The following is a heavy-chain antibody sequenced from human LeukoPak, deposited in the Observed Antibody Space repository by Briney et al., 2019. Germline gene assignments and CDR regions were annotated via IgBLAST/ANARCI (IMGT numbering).Heavy chain of an antibody. Sequence: GGSLRLSCAASGFTFSSYAMHWVRQAPGKGLEWVAVISYGGSNKYYADSVKGRFTISRDNSKNTLYLQMNSLRAEDTAVYYCARHINYYDSSGQPRKIKGFQHWGQGTLVTVSS. CDR2: ISYGGSNK. CDR1: GFTFSSYA. V-gene: IGHV3-30*04. CDR3: ARHINYYDSSGQPRKIKGFQH. D-gene: IGHD3-22*01. J-gene: IGHJ1*01.